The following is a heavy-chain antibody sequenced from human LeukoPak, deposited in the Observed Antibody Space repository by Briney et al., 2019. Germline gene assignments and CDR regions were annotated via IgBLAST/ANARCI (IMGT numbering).Heavy chain of an antibody. CDR2: FSGSGGST. CDR3: AKDLTMIALSPNWYFDL. J-gene: IGHJ2*01. CDR1: GFTFSSYA. V-gene: IGHV3-23*01. Sequence: GGSLRLSCAASGFTFSSYAITWVRQAPGKGLDWVSAFSGSGGSTYYADSVKGRFTISRDNSKNTLYLQMNSLRAEDTAVYYCAKDLTMIALSPNWYFDLWGRGTLVTVSS. D-gene: IGHD3-22*01.